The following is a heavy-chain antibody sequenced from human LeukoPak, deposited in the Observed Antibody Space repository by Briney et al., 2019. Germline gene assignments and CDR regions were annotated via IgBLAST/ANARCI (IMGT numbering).Heavy chain of an antibody. CDR2: IKQDGSEK. V-gene: IGHV3-7*01. Sequence: GGSLRLSCAASGFTFSSYWMSWVRQAPGKRLEWVANIKQDGSEKYYVDSVKGRFTISRDNAKNSLYLQMNSLRAEDTAVYYCARASPYGDYGLDYWGQGTLVTVSS. J-gene: IGHJ4*02. CDR1: GFTFSSYW. D-gene: IGHD4-17*01. CDR3: ARASPYGDYGLDY.